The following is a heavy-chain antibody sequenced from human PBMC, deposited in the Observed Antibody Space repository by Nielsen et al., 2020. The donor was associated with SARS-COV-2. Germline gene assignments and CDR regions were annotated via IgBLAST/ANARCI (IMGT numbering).Heavy chain of an antibody. CDR1: GYTLTELS. Sequence: ASVKVSCKVSGYTLTELSMHWVRQAPGKGLEWMGGFDPEDGETIYAQKFQGRVTMTEDTSTDTAYMELSSLRSEDTAVYYCATDYISEDYGSGSYGPYWGQGTLVTVSS. J-gene: IGHJ4*02. CDR2: FDPEDGET. D-gene: IGHD3-10*01. V-gene: IGHV1-24*01. CDR3: ATDYISEDYGSGSYGPY.